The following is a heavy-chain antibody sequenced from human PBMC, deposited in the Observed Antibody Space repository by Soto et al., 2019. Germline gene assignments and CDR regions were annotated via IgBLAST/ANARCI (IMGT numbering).Heavy chain of an antibody. J-gene: IGHJ4*02. CDR3: ALTTVTSRGDY. V-gene: IGHV1-69*02. D-gene: IGHD4-17*01. CDR2: IIPILGIA. Sequence: QVQLVQSGAEVKKPGSSVKVCCKASGGTFSSYTISWVRQAPGQGLEWMGRIIPILGIANYAQKFQGRVTITADKSTSTAYMELSSLRSEDTAVYYCALTTVTSRGDYWGQGTLVTVSS. CDR1: GGTFSSYT.